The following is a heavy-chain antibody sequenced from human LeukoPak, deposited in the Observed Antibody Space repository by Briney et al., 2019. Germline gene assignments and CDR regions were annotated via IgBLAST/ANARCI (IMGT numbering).Heavy chain of an antibody. CDR2: INPNSGGT. D-gene: IGHD6-6*01. Sequence: ASVKVSCKASGYTFTGYYMHWVRQAPGQGLEWTGWINPNSGGTNYAQKFQGRVTMTRDTSISTAYMELSRLRSDDTAVYYCARLHSSSFRLDYWGQGTLVTVSS. CDR1: GYTFTGYY. J-gene: IGHJ4*02. V-gene: IGHV1-2*02. CDR3: ARLHSSSFRLDY.